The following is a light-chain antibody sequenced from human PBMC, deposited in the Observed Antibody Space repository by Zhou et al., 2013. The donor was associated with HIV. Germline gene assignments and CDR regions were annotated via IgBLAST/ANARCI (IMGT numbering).Light chain of an antibody. Sequence: EIVLTQSPGTLSLSPGERVTLSCRASQSVSSSYLAWYQQKPGQAPRLLIYGASSRATGIPDRFSGSGSGTDFTLTISSLEPEDFAVYYCQQRRTFGGGTKVEIK. CDR2: GAS. V-gene: IGKV3D-20*02. CDR1: QSVSSSY. CDR3: QQRRT. J-gene: IGKJ4*01.